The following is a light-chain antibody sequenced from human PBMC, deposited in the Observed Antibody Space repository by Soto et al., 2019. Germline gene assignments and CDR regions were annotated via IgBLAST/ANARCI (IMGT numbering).Light chain of an antibody. CDR2: EVS. J-gene: IGLJ1*01. V-gene: IGLV2-14*01. CDR1: SSDVGGYNY. Sequence: SVLTQPASVSGSPGQSITISCTGTSSDVGGYNYVCWYQHHPGKAPKLIISEVSNRPSGVSDHFSGSKSGNTASLTISGLQPEDEADYYCTSFTSSTTYVFGTGTKVTVL. CDR3: TSFTSSTTYV.